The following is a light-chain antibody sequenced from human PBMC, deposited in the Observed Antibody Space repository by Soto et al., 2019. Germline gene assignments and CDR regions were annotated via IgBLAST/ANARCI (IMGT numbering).Light chain of an antibody. V-gene: IGLV1-51*01. J-gene: IGLJ2*01. CDR1: SSNTGNNF. CDR3: ATWDSSLSAGV. CDR2: DND. Sequence: QSVLTQPPSVSAAPGQEVTISCSGSSSNTGNNFVSWYQHLPGTAPKLLIYDNDKRPSGIPDRFSGTKSGTSATLGITGLQSGDEADYYCATWDSSLSAGVFGGGTKLTVL.